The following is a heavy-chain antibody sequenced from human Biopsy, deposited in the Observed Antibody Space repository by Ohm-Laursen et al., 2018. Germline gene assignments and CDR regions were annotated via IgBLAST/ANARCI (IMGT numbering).Heavy chain of an antibody. CDR3: AKHGSGWTGDDAFHI. V-gene: IGHV4-59*08. CDR1: GGSISGSS. J-gene: IGHJ3*02. Sequence: TLSLTCTVSGGSISGSSWSWIRQAPGKGLEWIGYISYSRDTNYNPSLKSRITISVDAYKNQFSLKQTSVTAADTAVYYCAKHGSGWTGDDAFHIWGQGTMVTVSS. CDR2: ISYSRDT. D-gene: IGHD6-19*01.